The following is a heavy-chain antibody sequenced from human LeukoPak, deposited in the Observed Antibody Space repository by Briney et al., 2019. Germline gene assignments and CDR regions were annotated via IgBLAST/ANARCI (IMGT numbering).Heavy chain of an antibody. CDR2: IYYSGST. CDR1: GGSISSGGYY. CDR3: ARDSGSGYGILDY. J-gene: IGHJ4*02. V-gene: IGHV4-31*03. D-gene: IGHD5-12*01. Sequence: DPSQTLSLTCTVSGGSISSGGYYWSWIRQHPGKGLEWIGYIYYSGSTYYNPSLKSRVTISVDTSKNQFSLKLSSVTAADTAVYYCARDSGSGYGILDYWGQGTLVTVSS.